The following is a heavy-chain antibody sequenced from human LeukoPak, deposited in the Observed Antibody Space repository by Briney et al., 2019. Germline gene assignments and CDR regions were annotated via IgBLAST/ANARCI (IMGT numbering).Heavy chain of an antibody. CDR2: ISSSSSYI. D-gene: IGHD3-9*01. CDR1: GFTFSSYS. Sequence: GGSLRLSCAASGFTFSSYSMNWVRQAPGKGLEWVSSISSSSSYIYYADSVKGRFAISRDNSKNTLYLQMNSLRAEDTAVYYCAKEGRGACITIFCPTKPYASYFDYWGQGTLVTVSS. V-gene: IGHV3-21*01. J-gene: IGHJ4*02. CDR3: AKEGRGACITIFCPTKPYASYFDY.